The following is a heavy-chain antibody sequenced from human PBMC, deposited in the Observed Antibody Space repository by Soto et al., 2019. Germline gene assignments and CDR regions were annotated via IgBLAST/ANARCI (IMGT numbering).Heavy chain of an antibody. V-gene: IGHV1-18*01. CDR3: ARVAGGYDQIYYGMDA. CDR2: IGGYNGNT. Sequence: ASVKVSCKASGYTFTSFGITWVRQAPGQGLEWMGWIGGYNGNTNYAQKFQGRVTVTTDTSTTTAYMDLRSLRSDDTAVYYCARVAGGYDQIYYGMDAWGQGTTVTVSS. J-gene: IGHJ6*02. D-gene: IGHD5-12*01. CDR1: GYTFTSFG.